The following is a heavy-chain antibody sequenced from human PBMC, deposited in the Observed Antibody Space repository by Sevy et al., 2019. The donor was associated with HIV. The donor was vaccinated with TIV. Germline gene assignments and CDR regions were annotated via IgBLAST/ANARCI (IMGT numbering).Heavy chain of an antibody. D-gene: IGHD2-8*02. V-gene: IGHV3-15*05. Sequence: GGSLRRSCAASGFTFTYAWMNWVRQAPGKGLEWVGLIKSNADGGTIDYAAHVKGRFIISRDDSKNTLYLQMNSLKTEDTAVYYCSTDPIILLLVTDGMDVWGQGTTVTVSS. CDR3: STDPIILLLVTDGMDV. CDR1: GFTFTYAW. J-gene: IGHJ6*02. CDR2: IKSNADGGTI.